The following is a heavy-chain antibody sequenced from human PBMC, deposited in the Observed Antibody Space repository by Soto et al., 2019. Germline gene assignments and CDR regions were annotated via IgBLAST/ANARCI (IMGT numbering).Heavy chain of an antibody. CDR2: IYNSGST. D-gene: IGHD2-21*02. CDR1: GGSISRAGYS. Sequence: QLQLQESGSRLVKPSQTLSLTCAVSGGSISRAGYSWSWIRQSPGKGLEWIGYIYNSGSTFYNPSLKSRVTTSVYRSKNQLSLQLNSVTAADTAVYYCASSRVVTSYFDYWGQGTLVTVSS. V-gene: IGHV4-30-2*06. CDR3: ASSRVVTSYFDY. J-gene: IGHJ4*02.